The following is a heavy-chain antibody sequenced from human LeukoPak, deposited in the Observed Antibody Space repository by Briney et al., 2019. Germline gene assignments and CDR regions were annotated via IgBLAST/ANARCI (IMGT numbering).Heavy chain of an antibody. J-gene: IGHJ5*02. CDR3: AKDLGYCSDGSCYGIGDWFDP. Sequence: GGSLRLSCAASGFTFNNYAMNWVRQAPGKGLEWASSISGSGGNTYYADSVKGRFTISRDNSKNTLYLQMNSLRAEDTAVYYCAKDLGYCSDGSCYGIGDWFDPWGQGTLVTVSS. V-gene: IGHV3-23*01. CDR1: GFTFNNYA. D-gene: IGHD2-15*01. CDR2: ISGSGGNT.